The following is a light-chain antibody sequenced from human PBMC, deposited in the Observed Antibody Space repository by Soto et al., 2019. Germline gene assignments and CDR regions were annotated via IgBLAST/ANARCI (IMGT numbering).Light chain of an antibody. CDR1: SSNIGTTY. CDR3: ASWDDSLSIWV. J-gene: IGLJ3*02. V-gene: IGLV1-47*01. CDR2: RTD. Sequence: QSVLTQPPSASGSPGQRVTISCSGSSSNIGTTYVYWFQQLPGTTPKLLIYRTDQRPSGVPDRFSGSKSGTSASLAINGLRSEDEADYYCASWDDSLSIWVFGGGTKVTV.